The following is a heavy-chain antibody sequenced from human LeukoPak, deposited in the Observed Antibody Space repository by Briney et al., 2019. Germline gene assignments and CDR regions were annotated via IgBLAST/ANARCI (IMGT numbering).Heavy chain of an antibody. D-gene: IGHD4-17*01. CDR2: INPNSGGT. Sequence: ASVKVSCKASGYTFSGFYIHWVRQAPGQGLEWMGWINPNSGGTNFAQKFQGRVTMTRDTSISTAYMELSRLRSDDTAVYYCARLGTTVTTEVGYWGQGTLVTVSS. V-gene: IGHV1-2*02. CDR1: GYTFSGFY. J-gene: IGHJ4*02. CDR3: ARLGTTVTTEVGY.